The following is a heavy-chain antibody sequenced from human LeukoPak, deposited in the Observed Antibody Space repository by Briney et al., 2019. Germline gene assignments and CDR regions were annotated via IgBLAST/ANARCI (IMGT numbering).Heavy chain of an antibody. Sequence: GGFLRLSCAASGFTFSSYSMNWVRQAPGKGLEWVSSISSSSSYIYYADSVKGRFTISRDNAKNSLYLQMNSLRAEDTAVYYCARDQNQWLYVYGMDVWGQGTTVTVSS. V-gene: IGHV3-21*01. CDR1: GFTFSSYS. CDR2: ISSSSSYI. CDR3: ARDQNQWLYVYGMDV. J-gene: IGHJ6*02. D-gene: IGHD6-19*01.